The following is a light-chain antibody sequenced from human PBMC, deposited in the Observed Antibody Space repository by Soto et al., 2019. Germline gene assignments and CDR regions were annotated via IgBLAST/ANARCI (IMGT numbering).Light chain of an antibody. CDR2: HAS. CDR3: QQYDNSGWT. J-gene: IGKJ1*01. Sequence: ISLTQSPSILAVSPGEIATLSCRACQSISRSLGWYQQKPAQAPRPLISHASNRATGIPARFSGSGSRTDFTLTISSLGPEDLELYYCQQYDNSGWTCGQGTKVDIK. V-gene: IGKV3D-15*01. CDR1: QSISRS.